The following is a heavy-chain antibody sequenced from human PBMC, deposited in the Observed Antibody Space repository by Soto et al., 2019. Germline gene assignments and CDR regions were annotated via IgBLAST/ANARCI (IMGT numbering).Heavy chain of an antibody. CDR3: ARGVDRQGHGPFPFIKDY. Sequence: ASVKVSCKASGYTFTSYGISWVRQAPGQGLEWMGWISAYNGNTNYAQKLQGRVTMTTDTSTSTAYMELRSLRSDDTAVYYCARGVDRQGHGPFPFIKDYWGQGTLVTVSS. D-gene: IGHD2-15*01. CDR2: ISAYNGNT. J-gene: IGHJ4*02. V-gene: IGHV1-18*01. CDR1: GYTFTSYG.